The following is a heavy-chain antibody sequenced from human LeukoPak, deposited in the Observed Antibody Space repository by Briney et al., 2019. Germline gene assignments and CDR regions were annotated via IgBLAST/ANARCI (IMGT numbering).Heavy chain of an antibody. CDR1: GGSISSGDYY. J-gene: IGHJ4*02. Sequence: SETLSLTCTVSGGSISSGDYYWSWIRQPPGKGLEWIGYIYYSGSTYYNPSLKSRVTISVDTSKNQFSLELSSVTAADTAVYYCARVHYYDSSGTTGFDYWGQGTLVTVSS. CDR2: IYYSGST. D-gene: IGHD3-22*01. CDR3: ARVHYYDSSGTTGFDY. V-gene: IGHV4-30-4*01.